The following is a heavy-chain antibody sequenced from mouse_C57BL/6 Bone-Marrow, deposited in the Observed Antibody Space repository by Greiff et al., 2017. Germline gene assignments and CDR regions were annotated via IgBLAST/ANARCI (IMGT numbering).Heavy chain of an antibody. CDR1: GYTFTSYW. CDR3: AHGNYYYWYCAV. CDR2: IDPNRGGT. V-gene: IGHV1-72*01. J-gene: IGHJ1*03. D-gene: IGHD2-1*01. Sequence: VQLQQPGAELVKPGASVKLSCKASGYTFTSYWMHWVKQRPGRGLEWIGRIDPNRGGTKYNEKFKSKATLTVDKPSSTAYMQLSSLPSADSAVYYCAHGNYYYWYCAVWGTGTTVTVSS.